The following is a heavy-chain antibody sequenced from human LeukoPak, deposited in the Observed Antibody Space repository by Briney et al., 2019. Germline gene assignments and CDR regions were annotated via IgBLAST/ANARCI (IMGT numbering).Heavy chain of an antibody. CDR1: GFSFSYYW. D-gene: IGHD2-8*02. CDR2: VNEDGSAK. Sequence: GGSLRLSCAASGFSFSYYWMSWVRQAPGKGLESVAIVNEDGSAKYYLDSVKGRFTISRDNARNSLYLEMNSLRAEDTAVYYCARDYWRSIDHWGQGTLVTVSS. J-gene: IGHJ4*02. CDR3: ARDYWRSIDH. V-gene: IGHV3-7*01.